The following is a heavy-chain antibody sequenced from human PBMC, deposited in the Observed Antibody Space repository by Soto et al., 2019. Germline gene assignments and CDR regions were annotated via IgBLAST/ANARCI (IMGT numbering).Heavy chain of an antibody. CDR1: GGTFSSYT. D-gene: IGHD5-12*01. V-gene: IGHV1-69*08. Sequence: QVQLVQSGAEVKKPGSSVKVSCKASGGTFSSYTISWVRQAPGQGLEWMGRIIPILGIANYAQKFQGRVTITADKSTSTAYRELSSLRSEDTAVYYCAKDERVAKQLEYFDIWGQGTMVTVSS. CDR2: IIPILGIA. CDR3: AKDERVAKQLEYFDI. J-gene: IGHJ3*02.